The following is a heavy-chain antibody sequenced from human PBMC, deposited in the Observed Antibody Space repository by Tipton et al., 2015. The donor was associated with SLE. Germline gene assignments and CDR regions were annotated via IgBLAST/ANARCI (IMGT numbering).Heavy chain of an antibody. D-gene: IGHD2-2*01. J-gene: IGHJ6*02. CDR2: IRYDVSNK. CDR3: AKDRGIYCSSTSCYYYGMDV. Sequence: GSLRLSCAASGFTFSTYGMHWIRQAPGKGLEWVAYIRYDVSNKYYADSVKGRFTISRDNSKNTLYLQMNSLRAEDTAVYYCAKDRGIYCSSTSCYYYGMDVWGQGTTVTVSS. CDR1: GFTFSTYG. V-gene: IGHV3-30*02.